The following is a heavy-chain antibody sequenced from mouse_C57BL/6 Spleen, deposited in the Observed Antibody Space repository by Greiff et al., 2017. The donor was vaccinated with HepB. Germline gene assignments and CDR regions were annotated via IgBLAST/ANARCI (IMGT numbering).Heavy chain of an antibody. Sequence: EVQRVESGEGLVKPGGSLKLSCAASGFTFSSYAMSWVRQTPEKRLEWVAYISSGGDYIYYADTVKGRFTISRDNARNNLYLQMSSLKSEDTAMYYCTRDRYYDYDYAMDYWGQGTSVTVSS. CDR2: ISSGGDYI. V-gene: IGHV5-9-1*02. CDR1: GFTFSSYA. J-gene: IGHJ4*01. CDR3: TRDRYYDYDYAMDY. D-gene: IGHD2-4*01.